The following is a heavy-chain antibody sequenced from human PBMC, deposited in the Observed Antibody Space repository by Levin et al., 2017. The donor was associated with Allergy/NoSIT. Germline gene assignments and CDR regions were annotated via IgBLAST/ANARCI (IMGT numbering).Heavy chain of an antibody. D-gene: IGHD1-7*01. CDR3: ARQGKELFGFDY. Sequence: SQTLSLTCTVSGGSISSYYWSWIRQPPGKGLEWIGYIYYSGSTNYNPSLKSRVTISVDTSKNQFSLKLSSVTAADTAVYYCARQGKELFGFDYWGQGTLVTVSS. J-gene: IGHJ4*02. CDR1: GGSISSYY. V-gene: IGHV4-59*08. CDR2: IYYSGST.